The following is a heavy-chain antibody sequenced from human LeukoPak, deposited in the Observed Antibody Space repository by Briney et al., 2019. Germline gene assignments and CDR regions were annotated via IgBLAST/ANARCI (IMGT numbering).Heavy chain of an antibody. J-gene: IGHJ4*02. Sequence: SETLSLTCTVSGGSISSSSYYWGWIRQPPGKGLEWIGSIYYSGSTYYNPSLKSRVTISVDTSKNQFSLKLSSVTAADTAVYYCARPTVTHFDYWGQGTLVTVSS. CDR2: IYYSGST. V-gene: IGHV4-39*01. CDR1: GGSISSSSYY. D-gene: IGHD4-11*01. CDR3: ARPTVTHFDY.